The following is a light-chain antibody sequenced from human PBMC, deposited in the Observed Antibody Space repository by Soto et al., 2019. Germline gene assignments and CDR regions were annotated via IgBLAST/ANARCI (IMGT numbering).Light chain of an antibody. J-gene: IGKJ1*01. CDR1: QTLGTLY. Sequence: EVVLAHSPATLSFSAEGRGILSCKASQTLGTLYLAWFQQKSGQAPRILIYSESKRATGIPDRFTGSGSGTDFNLTINRVEPEDFAVYFCQKYAGLPRTCGQGTKVDI. CDR3: QKYAGLPRT. V-gene: IGKV3-20*01. CDR2: SES.